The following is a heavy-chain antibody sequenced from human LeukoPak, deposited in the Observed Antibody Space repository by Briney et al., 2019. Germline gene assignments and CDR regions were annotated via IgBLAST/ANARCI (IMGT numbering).Heavy chain of an antibody. CDR3: AKQREGISWSPDY. CDR2: ISYDGNDK. CDR1: GFTFGAYG. J-gene: IGHJ4*02. V-gene: IGHV3-30*18. D-gene: IGHD6-13*01. Sequence: GRSLRLSCAASGFTFGAYGMNWVRRAPGKGLEWVAVISYDGNDKYYSDSVKGRFTISRDNSKNTLYLQMNSLRGDYTAVYYCAKQREGISWSPDYWGQGTLVTVSS.